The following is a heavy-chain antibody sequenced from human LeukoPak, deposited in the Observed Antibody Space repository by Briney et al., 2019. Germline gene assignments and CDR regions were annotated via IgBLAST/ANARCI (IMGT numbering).Heavy chain of an antibody. CDR1: GYTFTGYY. CDR2: INPNSGGT. J-gene: IGHJ4*02. CDR3: AASRIAAAGILGY. Sequence: SVXVSCKASGYTFTGYYMHWVRQAPGQGLEWMGWINPNSGGTNYAQKFQGRVTMTRDTSISTAYMELSRLRSDDTAVYYCAASRIAAAGILGYWGQGTLVTVSS. D-gene: IGHD6-13*01. V-gene: IGHV1-2*02.